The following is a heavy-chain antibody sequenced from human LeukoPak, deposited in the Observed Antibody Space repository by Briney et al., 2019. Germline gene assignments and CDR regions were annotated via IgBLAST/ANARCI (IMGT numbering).Heavy chain of an antibody. CDR2: ISGSGGST. CDR3: AKVRQLYYYDSSGTRGAFDI. D-gene: IGHD3-22*01. J-gene: IGHJ3*02. CDR1: GFTFSSYA. Sequence: AGGSLRLSCAASGFTFSSYAMSWVRQAPGKGLEWVSAISGSGGSTYYADSVKGRFTISRDNSKNTLYLQMNSLKAEDTAVYYCAKVRQLYYYDSSGTRGAFDIWGQGTMVTVSS. V-gene: IGHV3-23*01.